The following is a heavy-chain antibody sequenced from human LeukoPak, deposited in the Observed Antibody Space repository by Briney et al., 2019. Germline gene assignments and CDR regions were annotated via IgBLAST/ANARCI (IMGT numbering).Heavy chain of an antibody. Sequence: GRSLRFSCAASGFTFSSYGMHWVRQAPGKGLEWVAVIWYDGSNKYYADSVKGRFTISRDNSKNTLYLQMNSLRAEDTAVYYCARVQGETLPTNAFDIWGQGTMVTVSS. CDR1: GFTFSSYG. CDR2: IWYDGSNK. CDR3: ARVQGETLPTNAFDI. V-gene: IGHV3-33*01. J-gene: IGHJ3*02. D-gene: IGHD5-12*01.